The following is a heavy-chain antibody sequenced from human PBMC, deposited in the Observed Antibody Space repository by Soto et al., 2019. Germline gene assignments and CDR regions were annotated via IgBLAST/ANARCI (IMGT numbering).Heavy chain of an antibody. Sequence: QVQLQQWGAGLSKPSETLSLTCAVYGGSFSGYYWSWIRQPPGKGLEWIGEIDHSGGTNYNPSLNRRVTISVDPSKTPFSLKLSSVTAPATAVYYCARGRLGGAANWGQGTLVTVSS. D-gene: IGHD3-16*01. J-gene: IGHJ4*02. V-gene: IGHV4-34*01. CDR2: IDHSGGT. CDR3: ARGRLGGAAN. CDR1: GGSFSGYY.